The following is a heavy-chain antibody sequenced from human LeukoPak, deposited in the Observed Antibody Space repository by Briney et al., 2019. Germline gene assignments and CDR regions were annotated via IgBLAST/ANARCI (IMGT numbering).Heavy chain of an antibody. V-gene: IGHV4-59*01. CDR3: ARVDSYGLDY. CDR1: GGSLSSYY. Sequence: PSETLSLTCTVSGGSLSSYYWSWIRQPPGKGLEWIGYIYYSGSTNYNPSLKSRVTISVDTSKNQFSLKLSSVTAADTAVYYCARVDSYGLDYWGQGTLVTVSS. J-gene: IGHJ4*02. CDR2: IYYSGST. D-gene: IGHD5-18*01.